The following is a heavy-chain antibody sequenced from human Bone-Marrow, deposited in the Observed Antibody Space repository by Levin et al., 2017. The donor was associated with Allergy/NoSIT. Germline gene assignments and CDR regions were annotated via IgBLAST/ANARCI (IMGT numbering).Heavy chain of an antibody. CDR2: INWSGGTT. CDR1: GFTFDDYG. J-gene: IGHJ4*01. V-gene: IGHV3-20*04. D-gene: IGHD3-10*01. CDR3: SRTSYSGSFRVGYFDY. Sequence: AGGSLRLSCAASGFTFDDYGMTWVRQAPGKGLEWVSTINWSGGTTGYADSVKGRFTISRDNATNSLYLQMSSLRAEDTAFYYCSRTSYSGSFRVGYFDYWGHGTLVTVSS.